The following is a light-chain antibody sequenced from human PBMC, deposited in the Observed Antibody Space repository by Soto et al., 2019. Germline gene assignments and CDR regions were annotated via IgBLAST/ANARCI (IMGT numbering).Light chain of an antibody. CDR3: SSYAGSSNV. J-gene: IGLJ1*01. Sequence: QSALTQPASVSGSPGQSITISCTGTYSDVGSWNLVSWYQQYPGKAPKLMIYEVNKRPSGVPDRFSGSKSGNTASLTVSGLQAEDEADYYCSSYAGSSNVFGTGTKVTVL. CDR2: EVN. CDR1: YSDVGSWNL. V-gene: IGLV2-14*02.